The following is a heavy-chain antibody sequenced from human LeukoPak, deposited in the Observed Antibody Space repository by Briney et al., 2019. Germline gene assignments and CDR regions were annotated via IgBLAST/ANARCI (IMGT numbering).Heavy chain of an antibody. J-gene: IGHJ4*01. V-gene: IGHV4-39*01. CDR1: GGPISNSSYY. CDR2: IYYSGNT. CDR3: ARHPTLYSSSSALYFD. D-gene: IGHD6-6*01. Sequence: SETLSLTCTVSGGPISNSSYYWGWIRQPPGKGLEWIGSIYYSGNTYYNPSLKSRFTISIDTSKNQFSLRLSSVTAADTAVYFCARHPTLYSSSSALYFD.